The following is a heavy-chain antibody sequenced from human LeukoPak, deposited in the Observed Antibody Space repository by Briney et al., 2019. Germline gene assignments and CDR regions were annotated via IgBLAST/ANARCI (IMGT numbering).Heavy chain of an antibody. CDR2: IIPIFGTA. J-gene: IGHJ4*02. CDR1: GGTFSSYA. D-gene: IGHD3-22*01. V-gene: IGHV1-69*05. Sequence: SVKVSCKASGGTFSSYAISWVRQAPGQGLEWMGRIIPIFGTANYVQKFQGRVTITTDESTSTAYMELSSLRSEDTAVYYCADETYYYDSSGYYYGSFNYWGQGTLVTVSS. CDR3: ADETYYYDSSGYYYGSFNY.